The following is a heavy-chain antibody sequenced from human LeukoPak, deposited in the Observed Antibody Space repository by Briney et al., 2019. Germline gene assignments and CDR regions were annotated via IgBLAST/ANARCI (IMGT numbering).Heavy chain of an antibody. Sequence: ASVTVSFKASGYTFTIYYMHWVRQAPGQGLEWMGIINPSGGSTSYAQKFQGRVTMTRNTSISTAYMELSSLRSEDTAVYYCARGRRAATQDWFDPWGQGTLVTVSS. CDR1: GYTFTIYY. D-gene: IGHD1-26*01. V-gene: IGHV1-46*01. J-gene: IGHJ5*02. CDR3: ARGRRAATQDWFDP. CDR2: INPSGGST.